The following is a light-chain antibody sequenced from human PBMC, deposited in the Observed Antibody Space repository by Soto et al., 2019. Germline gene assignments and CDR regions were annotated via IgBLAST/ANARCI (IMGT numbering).Light chain of an antibody. Sequence: QSLLTHPPSLSGAPGQRVTISCTGSNSNIGAGYYVHWYLQLPGTAPKLLVYTNNNRPSGVPDRFSGSKSGTSASLAITGLQAEDEADYYCQSYDSRLSAYVFGTGTKVTVL. V-gene: IGLV1-40*01. CDR2: TNN. J-gene: IGLJ1*01. CDR3: QSYDSRLSAYV. CDR1: NSNIGAGYY.